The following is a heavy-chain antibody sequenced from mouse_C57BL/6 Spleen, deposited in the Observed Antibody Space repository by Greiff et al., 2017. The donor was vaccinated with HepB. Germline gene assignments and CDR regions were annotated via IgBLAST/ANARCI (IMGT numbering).Heavy chain of an antibody. CDR2: ISYDGSN. V-gene: IGHV3-6*01. J-gene: IGHJ3*01. CDR3: ARGDYGSPAWFAY. D-gene: IGHD1-1*01. CDR1: GYSITSGYY. Sequence: VQLQQSGPGLVKPSQSLSLTCSVTGYSITSGYYWNWIRQFPGNKLEWMGYISYDGSNNYNPSLKNRISITRDTSKNQFFLKLNSVTTEDTATYYCARGDYGSPAWFAYWGQGTLVTVSA.